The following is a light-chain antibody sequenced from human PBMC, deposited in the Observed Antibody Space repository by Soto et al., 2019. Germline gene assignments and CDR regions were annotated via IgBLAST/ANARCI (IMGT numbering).Light chain of an antibody. V-gene: IGKV3-11*01. Sequence: EIVLTQSPATLSLSPGERATLSCRASQSVSSYLACYQQKPSQAPRLLIYDASNKATGIPARFSGSGSATDFTLTISSLEPDDFAVYYCQQRSDWPSTFGGGTKVQIK. J-gene: IGKJ4*01. CDR3: QQRSDWPST. CDR2: DAS. CDR1: QSVSSY.